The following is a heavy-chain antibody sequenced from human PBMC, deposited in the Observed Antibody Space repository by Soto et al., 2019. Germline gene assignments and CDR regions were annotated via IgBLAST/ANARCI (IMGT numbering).Heavy chain of an antibody. CDR3: AKGMNGYSYWFDL. CDR1: GFTFSSYA. CDR2: ITASGRTT. Sequence: EVQLLESGGGLVQPGGSLGLSCAASGFTFSSYAMTWVRQTPGKGLEWVSSITASGRTTYYADSVKGQCTISRDNSKNTLYLQMSSLRAEDTAIYYCAKGMNGYSYWFDLWGQGTLVTVSS. V-gene: IGHV3-23*01. D-gene: IGHD4-4*01. J-gene: IGHJ5*02.